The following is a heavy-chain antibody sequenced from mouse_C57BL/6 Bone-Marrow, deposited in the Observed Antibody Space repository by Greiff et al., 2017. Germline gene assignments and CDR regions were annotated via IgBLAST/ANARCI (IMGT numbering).Heavy chain of an antibody. J-gene: IGHJ2*01. CDR1: GFNIKDYY. D-gene: IGHD1-1*01. CDR3: ARSLLRSFDY. CDR2: FDPEEGGT. V-gene: IGHV14-2*01. Sequence: PGAELVKPGASVKLSCTASGFNIKDYYMHWVKQRTEQGLEGIGRFDPEEGGTKYVPKFQGKATITADTSSNTAYLKLSSLTSEDSAFYCCARSLLRSFDYWGQGTTLTVSS.